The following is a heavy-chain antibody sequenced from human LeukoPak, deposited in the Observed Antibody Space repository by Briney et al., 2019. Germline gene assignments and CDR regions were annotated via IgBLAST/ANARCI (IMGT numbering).Heavy chain of an antibody. CDR1: GFTFGSDW. J-gene: IGHJ4*02. CDR2: IKPDGSEE. CDR3: ARNTVAAPGDS. D-gene: IGHD6-13*01. V-gene: IGHV3-7*01. Sequence: GGSLRLSCAASGFTFGSDWMTWVRQAPGKGLEWVANIKPDGSEESYVGSVKGRFTISRDNAKSLLYLQMTGLRAEDTAMYYCARNTVAAPGDSWGQGTLVTVSP.